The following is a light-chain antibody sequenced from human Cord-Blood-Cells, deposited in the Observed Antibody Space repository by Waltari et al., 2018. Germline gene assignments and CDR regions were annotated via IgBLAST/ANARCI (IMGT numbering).Light chain of an antibody. CDR1: QSVSSY. V-gene: IGKV3-11*01. CDR3: RQKT. CDR2: DAS. Sequence: EIVLTQSPATLSLSPGERATLSCRASQSVSSYLAWYQQKPGQAPRLLIYDASNRATGIPARFSGSGSGTDFTLTISSLEPEDFAVYYCRQKTFGQGTKVEIK. J-gene: IGKJ1*01.